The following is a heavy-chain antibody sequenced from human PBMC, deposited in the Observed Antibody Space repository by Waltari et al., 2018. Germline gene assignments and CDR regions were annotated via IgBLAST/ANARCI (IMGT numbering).Heavy chain of an antibody. CDR2: IYTSGST. D-gene: IGHD3-3*01. Sequence: QVQLQESGPGLVKPSETLSLTCTVSGGSISSYYWSWIRQPAGKGLEWIGRIYTSGSTNYHPPLKSRVTMSVDTSKNQFSLKLSSVTAADTAVYYCVGAYYDFWSGYYYYYMDVWGKGTTVTVSS. V-gene: IGHV4-4*07. CDR3: VGAYYDFWSGYYYYYMDV. CDR1: GGSISSYY. J-gene: IGHJ6*03.